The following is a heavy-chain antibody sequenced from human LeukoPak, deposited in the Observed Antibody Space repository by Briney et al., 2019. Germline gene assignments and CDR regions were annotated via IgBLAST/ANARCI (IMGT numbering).Heavy chain of an antibody. CDR1: GGSFSGYY. CDR2: INHSGST. Sequence: SETLSLTCAVYGGSFSGYYWSWIRQPPGKGLEWIGEINHSGSTNYNPSLKSRVTISVDTSKNRFSLKLSSVTAADTAVYYCARDDYYDSSGYYYGGDYWGQGTLVTVSS. J-gene: IGHJ4*02. V-gene: IGHV4-34*01. CDR3: ARDDYYDSSGYYYGGDY. D-gene: IGHD3-22*01.